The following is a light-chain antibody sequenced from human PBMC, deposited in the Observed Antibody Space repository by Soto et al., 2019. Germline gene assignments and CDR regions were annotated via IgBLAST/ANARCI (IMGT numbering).Light chain of an antibody. J-gene: IGKJ1*01. CDR3: QQYADWPTT. CDR2: GAS. V-gene: IGKV3-15*01. Sequence: EIVMTQSPVTLSVFPWERATLSCRASQSVGATVAWYHQRPGQAPRLLISGASTRATGVPARVSASGSGTAFTLIITSLQSDDFGVYYCQQYADWPTTFGQGTKVDIK. CDR1: QSVGAT.